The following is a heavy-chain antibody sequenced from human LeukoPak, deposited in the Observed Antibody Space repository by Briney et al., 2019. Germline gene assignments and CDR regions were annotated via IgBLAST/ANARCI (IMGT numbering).Heavy chain of an antibody. V-gene: IGHV3-23*01. D-gene: IGHD6-19*01. CDR2: ISGSGGST. J-gene: IGHJ4*02. CDR1: GFTFSSYA. CDR3: AKDRRIAVAGTTFDY. Sequence: PGGSPRLSCAASGFTFSSYAMSSVRQAPGKGLEWVSAISGSGGSTYYADSVKVRFTISRDNSKNTLYLQMNSLRAEDTAVYYCAKDRRIAVAGTTFDYWGQGTLVTVSS.